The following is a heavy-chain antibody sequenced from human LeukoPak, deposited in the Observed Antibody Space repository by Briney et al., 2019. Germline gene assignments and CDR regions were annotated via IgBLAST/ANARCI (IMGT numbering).Heavy chain of an antibody. V-gene: IGHV1-2*02. CDR3: ARDTPEDIVVVPAANYYFDY. CDR2: INPNSGGT. D-gene: IGHD2-2*01. J-gene: IGHJ4*02. CDR1: GYTFTGYY. Sequence: ASVKVSCKASGYTFTGYYMHWVRQAPGQGLEWMGWINPNSGGTNYAQKFQGRVTMTRDTSISTAYMELSRLRSDDTAVYYCARDTPEDIVVVPAANYYFDYWGQGTLVTVSS.